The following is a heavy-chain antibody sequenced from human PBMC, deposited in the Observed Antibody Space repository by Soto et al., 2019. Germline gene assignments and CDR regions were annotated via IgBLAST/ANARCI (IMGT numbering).Heavy chain of an antibody. J-gene: IGHJ4*02. CDR2: ITGSGGNT. D-gene: IGHD1-26*01. CDR1: GFTFSSFA. Sequence: EVQLLESGGGFVQPGGSLSLSCAASGFTFSSFAMNWVRQAPGKGLDWVSGITGSGGNTFYADSVKGRFTITRDNSRNAVYLQMSSLRADDTAIYYCAKGMGSDSERYWGQGTLVTVSS. CDR3: AKGMGSDSERY. V-gene: IGHV3-23*01.